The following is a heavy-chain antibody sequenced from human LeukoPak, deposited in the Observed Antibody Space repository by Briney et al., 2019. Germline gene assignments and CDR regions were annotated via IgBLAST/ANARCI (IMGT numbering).Heavy chain of an antibody. J-gene: IGHJ4*02. D-gene: IGHD3-22*01. Sequence: GGSLRLSCAASGFTVSTNYMSWVRQAPGKGLEWVSVIYSGGRTYYADSLKGRFTISTDSSKNTLYLQMNSLRAEDTAVYYCGRCVNSGYFDNYWGQGTMVTVSS. CDR2: IYSGGRT. CDR3: GRCVNSGYFDNY. CDR1: GFTVSTNY. V-gene: IGHV3-66*01.